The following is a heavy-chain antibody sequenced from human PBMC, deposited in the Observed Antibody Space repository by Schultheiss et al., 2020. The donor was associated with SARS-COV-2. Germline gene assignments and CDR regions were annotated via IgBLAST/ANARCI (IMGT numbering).Heavy chain of an antibody. D-gene: IGHD6-19*01. Sequence: ASVKVSCKASGYTFTSYGISWVRQAPGQGLEWMGWISAYNGNTNYAQKLQGRVTITADESTSTAYMELSSLRSEDTAVYYCARERLGMDVWGQGTTVTVSS. CDR3: ARERLGMDV. V-gene: IGHV1-18*01. J-gene: IGHJ6*02. CDR1: GYTFTSYG. CDR2: ISAYNGNT.